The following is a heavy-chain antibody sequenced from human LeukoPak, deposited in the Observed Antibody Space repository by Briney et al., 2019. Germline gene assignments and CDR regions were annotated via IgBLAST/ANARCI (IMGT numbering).Heavy chain of an antibody. Sequence: PGGSLRLSCAASGFTVSSNYMSWVRQAPGKGLEWVSVIYSGGSTYYADSVKGRFTISRDNSKNTLYLQMNSLRAEDTAVYYCARAYCSSTSCYSELFDPWGQGILVTVSS. D-gene: IGHD2-2*01. J-gene: IGHJ5*02. CDR3: ARAYCSSTSCYSELFDP. CDR2: IYSGGST. V-gene: IGHV3-66*01. CDR1: GFTVSSNY.